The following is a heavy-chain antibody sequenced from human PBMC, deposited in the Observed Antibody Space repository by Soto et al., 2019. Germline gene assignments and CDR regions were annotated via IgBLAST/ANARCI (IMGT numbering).Heavy chain of an antibody. CDR3: AHLMITYGGVIADDAFDV. CDR1: GFSLTTRQVG. CDR2: IYWDNDK. J-gene: IGHJ3*01. Sequence: QITLKESGPTLVEPTQTLTLTCTFSGFSLTTRQVGVGWIRQPPGQALEWLAVIYWDNDKRYSPSLERRLAITKDTSKNQVVRTMTNMDPMHTATYYCAHLMITYGGVIADDAFDVWGQGTMVTVSS. D-gene: IGHD3-16*02. V-gene: IGHV2-5*02.